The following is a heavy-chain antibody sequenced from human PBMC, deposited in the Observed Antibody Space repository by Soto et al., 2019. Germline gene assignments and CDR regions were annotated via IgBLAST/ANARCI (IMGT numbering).Heavy chain of an antibody. CDR1: WFTFSNAW. J-gene: IGHJ6*02. CDR2: IKSKTDGGTT. CDR3: TTNDPENHYPHNGMDV. D-gene: IGHD1-1*01. Sequence: GSLRLSCAASWFTFSNAWMSWVRQAPGKGLEWVGRIKSKTDGGTTDYAAPVKGRFTISRDDSKNTLYLQMNSLKTEDTAVYYCTTNDPENHYPHNGMDVWGQGTTVIVSS. V-gene: IGHV3-15*01.